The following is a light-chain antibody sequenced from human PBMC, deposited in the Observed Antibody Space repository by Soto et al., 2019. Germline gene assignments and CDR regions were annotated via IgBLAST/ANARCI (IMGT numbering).Light chain of an antibody. CDR1: QSISSN. Sequence: IVMTQSPATLSVSPGERATLSCRASQSISSNLAWYQQKPGQGPRLLIYDASTRATGIPARFSGSGSGTDFTLTISSLQSEDFAVYYCQQYNNWLKWTFGQGTKV. CDR3: QQYNNWLKWT. CDR2: DAS. V-gene: IGKV3-15*01. J-gene: IGKJ1*01.